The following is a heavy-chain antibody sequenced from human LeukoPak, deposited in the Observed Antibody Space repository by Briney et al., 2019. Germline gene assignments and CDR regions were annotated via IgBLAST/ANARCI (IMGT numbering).Heavy chain of an antibody. Sequence: GSLRLSCAASGFTVSSNYMSWIRQPPGKGLEWIGEINHSGSTNYNPSLKSRVTISVDTSKNQFSLKLSSVTAADTAVYYCARGHRYCSSTSRYSEDTMMGVRGNWFDPWGQGTLVTVSS. J-gene: IGHJ5*02. D-gene: IGHD2-2*01. CDR1: GFTVSSNY. CDR2: INHSGST. CDR3: ARGHRYCSSTSRYSEDTMMGVRGNWFDP. V-gene: IGHV4-34*01.